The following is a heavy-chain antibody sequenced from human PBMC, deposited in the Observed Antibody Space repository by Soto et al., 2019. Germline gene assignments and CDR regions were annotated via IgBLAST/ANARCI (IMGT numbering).Heavy chain of an antibody. CDR1: GFTFSSHA. J-gene: IGHJ4*02. CDR2: ISSSGSST. Sequence: EVQLLESGGGLVQPGGSLRLSCAASGFTFSSHARTWVRQAPGKGLEWVSPISSSGSSTYYADSVKGRFTISRDNSKNTLYLQMNSLRAEDTAVYYCAKDPSDGYYFDYWGQGTLVTISS. D-gene: IGHD2-21*01. CDR3: AKDPSDGYYFDY. V-gene: IGHV3-23*01.